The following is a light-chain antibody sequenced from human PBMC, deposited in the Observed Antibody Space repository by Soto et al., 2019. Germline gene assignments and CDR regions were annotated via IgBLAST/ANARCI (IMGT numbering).Light chain of an antibody. CDR3: QQYHNWPPRT. Sequence: EIVMTQSPATLSVSPGERVTLSCRASQSVSSNLAWYQQKPDQAPRLLIYGASTRATGIPARFSGGGSETEFTLTISSLQSEDFAVYYCQQYHNWPPRTFGQGTKVEIK. CDR1: QSVSSN. CDR2: GAS. V-gene: IGKV3-15*01. J-gene: IGKJ1*01.